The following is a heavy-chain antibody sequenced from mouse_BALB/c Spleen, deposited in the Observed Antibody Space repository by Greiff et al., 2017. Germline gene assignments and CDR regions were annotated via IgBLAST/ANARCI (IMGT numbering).Heavy chain of an antibody. CDR2: ISSGGST. D-gene: IGHD1-1*01. CDR3: ARIYYYGSSYKDYAMDY. CDR1: GFTFSSYA. Sequence: DVKLVESGGGLVKPGGSLKLSCAASGFTFSSYAMSWVRQTPEKRLEWVASISSGGSTYYPDSVKGRFTISRDNARNILYLQMSSLRSEDTAMYYCARIYYYGSSYKDYAMDYWGQGTSVTVSS. V-gene: IGHV5-6-5*01. J-gene: IGHJ4*01.